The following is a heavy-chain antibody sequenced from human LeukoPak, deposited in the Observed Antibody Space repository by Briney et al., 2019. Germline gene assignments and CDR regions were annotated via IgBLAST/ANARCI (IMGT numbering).Heavy chain of an antibody. Sequence: GSLRLSCAASGFTVSSNYMSWVRQAPGKGLEWVSVIYSGGSTYYADSVKGRFTISRDNSKNTLYLQMNSLRAEDTAVYYCARSGIAVAGKYFDYWGQGTLVTVSS. V-gene: IGHV3-66*01. CDR2: IYSGGST. CDR1: GFTVSSNY. CDR3: ARSGIAVAGKYFDY. D-gene: IGHD6-19*01. J-gene: IGHJ4*02.